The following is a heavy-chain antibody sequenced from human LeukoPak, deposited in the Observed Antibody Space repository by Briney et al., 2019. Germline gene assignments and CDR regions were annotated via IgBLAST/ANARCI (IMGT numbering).Heavy chain of an antibody. V-gene: IGHV3-21*01. J-gene: IGHJ4*02. D-gene: IGHD5-18*01. CDR3: ARAPGYSYGSFDY. CDR2: ISSSSSYI. Sequence: KTGGSLRLSCAASGFTFSSYSMNWVRQAPGKGLEWVSSISSSSSYIYYADSVKGRFTISRDNAKNSLYLQMNSLRAEDTAVYYCARAPGYSYGSFDYWGQGTLVTVSS. CDR1: GFTFSSYS.